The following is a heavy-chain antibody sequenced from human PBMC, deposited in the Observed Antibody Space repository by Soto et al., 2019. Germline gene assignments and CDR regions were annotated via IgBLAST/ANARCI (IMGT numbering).Heavy chain of an antibody. V-gene: IGHV1-18*01. CDR2: ISAYNGNT. CDR1: GYTFTSYG. J-gene: IGHJ6*02. CDR3: AREWGGYCSGGSCSGNYYNGMVV. D-gene: IGHD2-15*01. Sequence: ASVKVSCKASGYTFTSYGISWVRQAPGQGLEWMGWISAYNGNTNYAQKLQGRVTMTTDTSTSTAYMELRSLRSDDTAVYYCAREWGGYCSGGSCSGNYYNGMVVWGQGTTVSVYS.